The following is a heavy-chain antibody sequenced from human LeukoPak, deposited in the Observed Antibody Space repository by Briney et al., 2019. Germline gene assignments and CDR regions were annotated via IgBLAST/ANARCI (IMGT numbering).Heavy chain of an antibody. V-gene: IGHV4-59*01. CDR2: MYYSGST. D-gene: IGHD2-8*01. Sequence: PSETLSLTCTVSGGSISSYYWSWIRQAPGKGLEWIGYMYYSGSTNYNPSLKSRVTISADMSKNQFSLKLSSVTAADTAVYYCVRDDAGFDYWGQGILVTVSS. CDR1: GGSISSYY. J-gene: IGHJ4*02. CDR3: VRDDAGFDY.